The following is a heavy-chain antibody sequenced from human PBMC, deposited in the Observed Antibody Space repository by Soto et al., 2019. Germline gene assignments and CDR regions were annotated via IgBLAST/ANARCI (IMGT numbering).Heavy chain of an antibody. CDR3: ARAPIDSGYDPDNDY. CDR2: IWYDGSNK. J-gene: IGHJ4*02. Sequence: GGSLRLSCAASGFTFSSYGMHWVRQAPGKGLEWVAVIWYDGSNKYYADSVKGRFTISRDNSKNTLYLQMNSLRAEDTAVYYCARAPIDSGYDPDNDYWGQGTLVTVSS. D-gene: IGHD5-12*01. V-gene: IGHV3-33*01. CDR1: GFTFSSYG.